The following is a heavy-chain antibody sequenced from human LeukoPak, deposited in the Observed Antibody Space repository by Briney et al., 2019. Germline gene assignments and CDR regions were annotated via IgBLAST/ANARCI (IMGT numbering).Heavy chain of an antibody. V-gene: IGHV4-30-2*01. Sequence: PSETLSLTCAVSGGSISSGGYSWSWIRQPPGKGLEWIGYIYHSGSTYYNPSLKSRVTISVDRSKNQFSLKLSSVTAADTAVYYCARSPYWFDPWGQGTLVTVSS. CDR3: ARSPYWFDP. CDR2: IYHSGST. CDR1: GGSISSGGYS. J-gene: IGHJ5*02.